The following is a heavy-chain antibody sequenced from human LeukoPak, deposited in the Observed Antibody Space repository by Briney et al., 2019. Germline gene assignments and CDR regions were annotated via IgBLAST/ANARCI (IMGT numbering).Heavy chain of an antibody. V-gene: IGHV4-34*01. CDR3: ARARKGLHYYYGMDV. J-gene: IGHJ6*02. CDR1: GGSFSGYY. Sequence: SETLSLICAVYGGSFSGYYWSWIRQPPGKGLEWIGEINHSGSTNYNPSLKSRVTISVDTSKNQFSLKLSSVTAADTAVYYCARARKGLHYYYGMDVWGQGTTVTVSS. CDR2: INHSGST.